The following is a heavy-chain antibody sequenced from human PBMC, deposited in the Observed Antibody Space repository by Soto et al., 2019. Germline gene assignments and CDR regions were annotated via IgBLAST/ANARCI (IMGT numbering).Heavy chain of an antibody. J-gene: IGHJ6*02. CDR3: AREYVSGSLNYYYYGMDV. CDR2: IIPIFGTA. Sequence: AVKVSCKASGGTFSSYAISWVREAPGQGLEWMGGIIPIFGTANYAQKFQGRVTITADESTSTAYMELSSLRSEDTAVYYCAREYVSGSLNYYYYGMDVWGQGTTVTVS. CDR1: GGTFSSYA. V-gene: IGHV1-69*13. D-gene: IGHD3-10*01.